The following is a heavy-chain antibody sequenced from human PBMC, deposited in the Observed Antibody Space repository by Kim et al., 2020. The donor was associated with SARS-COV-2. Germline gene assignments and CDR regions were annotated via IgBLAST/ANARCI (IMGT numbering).Heavy chain of an antibody. CDR1: GGSFSGYY. D-gene: IGHD3-3*01. J-gene: IGHJ6*02. CDR3: ARGGTISVTIFGVVIIRPLMDV. CDR2: INHSGST. V-gene: IGHV4-34*01. Sequence: SETLSLTCAVYGGSFSGYYWSWIRQPPGKGLEWIGEINHSGSTNYNPSLKSRVTISVDTSKNQFSLKLSSVTAADTAVYYCARGGTISVTIFGVVIIRPLMDVWGQGTTVTVSS.